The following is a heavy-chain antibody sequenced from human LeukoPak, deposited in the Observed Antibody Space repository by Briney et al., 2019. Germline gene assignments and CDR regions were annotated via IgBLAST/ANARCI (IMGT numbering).Heavy chain of an antibody. CDR2: IQYEGRYK. J-gene: IGHJ4*02. D-gene: IGHD1-1*01. CDR1: GFTFSSYG. Sequence: GGSLRLSCAASGFTFSSYGMHWVRQAPGKGLEWVAFIQYEGRYKYYADSVKGRFTISRDNSKNMLYLQMNSLRAEDTAVYYCAKDIGDVGRRGYFDYWGQGTLVTVSS. V-gene: IGHV3-30*02. CDR3: AKDIGDVGRRGYFDY.